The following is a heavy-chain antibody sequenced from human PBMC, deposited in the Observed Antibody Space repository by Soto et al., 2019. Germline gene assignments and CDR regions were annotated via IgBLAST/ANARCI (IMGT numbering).Heavy chain of an antibody. J-gene: IGHJ4*02. V-gene: IGHV1-18*01. Sequence: QVQLVQSVAELKKPGASVKVSCKASGYTFSNHGICWVRQAPGQGLEWLGWISGYNGKTNYAQKVQGRITVTTDTSTSTAYMEVRSLTSDDTAVYYCARDGHWNDLDYWGQGTLVTVSS. CDR2: ISGYNGKT. CDR3: ARDGHWNDLDY. D-gene: IGHD1-1*01. CDR1: GYTFSNHG.